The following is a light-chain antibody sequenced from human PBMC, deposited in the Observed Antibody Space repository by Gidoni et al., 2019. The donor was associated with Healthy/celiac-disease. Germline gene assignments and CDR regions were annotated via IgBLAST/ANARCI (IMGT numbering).Light chain of an antibody. CDR1: QSLLHSNGYNY. CDR3: MQALQTPWT. V-gene: IGKV2-28*01. Sequence: DIVMTQSPLSLPVTPGEPASISCRSSQSLLHSNGYNYLDWYLQKPGQSPQILIYLGSNRASGVPDRFSGSGSGTDFTLKISRVEAGDVGVYYCMQALQTPWTFXQXTKVEIK. J-gene: IGKJ1*01. CDR2: LGS.